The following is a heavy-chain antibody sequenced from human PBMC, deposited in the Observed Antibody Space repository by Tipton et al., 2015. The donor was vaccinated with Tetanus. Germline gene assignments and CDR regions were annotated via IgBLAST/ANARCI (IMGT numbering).Heavy chain of an antibody. D-gene: IGHD3-22*01. CDR1: GDSISSGGYY. J-gene: IGHJ3*02. V-gene: IGHV4-31*03. CDR3: ARRGDYVFYYESSGYSWGAAFDI. CDR2: IFSGGTT. Sequence: TLSLTCTVAGDSISSGGYYWNWVRQNPGKGLEWLGYIFSGGTTFYSPSLNGRVSMSLDTSKNLFALRLASVTAADTAVYYCARRGDYVFYYESSGYSWGAAFDIWGQGTMVSVSA.